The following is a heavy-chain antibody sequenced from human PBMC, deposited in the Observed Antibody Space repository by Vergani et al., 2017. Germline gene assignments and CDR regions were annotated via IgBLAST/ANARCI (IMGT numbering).Heavy chain of an antibody. Sequence: EVQLVESGGGLVKPGGSLRLSCAASGFTFSNAWMSWVRQAPGKGLEWVGRIKSKTDGGTTDYAATVKGRFTISRDDSKNTLYLQMNSLKTEDTAVYYCAKDMGSYGSIPYYYYMDVWGKGTTVTVSS. D-gene: IGHD5-18*01. CDR2: IKSKTDGGTT. CDR1: GFTFSNAW. V-gene: IGHV3-15*01. J-gene: IGHJ6*03. CDR3: AKDMGSYGSIPYYYYMDV.